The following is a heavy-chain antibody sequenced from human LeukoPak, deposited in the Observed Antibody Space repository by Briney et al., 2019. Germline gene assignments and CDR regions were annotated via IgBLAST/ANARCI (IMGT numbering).Heavy chain of an antibody. CDR1: GGSVSGGSYY. Sequence: SETLSLTCTVSGGSVSGGSYYWSWIRQPPGKGLEWIGYFYYTGSTNYNPSLKSRVTISVDTSKNQFSLKLSSVTAADTAVYYCAAQERQQLNFDYWGQGTLVTVSS. D-gene: IGHD6-13*01. CDR2: FYYTGST. V-gene: IGHV4-61*01. J-gene: IGHJ4*02. CDR3: AAQERQQLNFDY.